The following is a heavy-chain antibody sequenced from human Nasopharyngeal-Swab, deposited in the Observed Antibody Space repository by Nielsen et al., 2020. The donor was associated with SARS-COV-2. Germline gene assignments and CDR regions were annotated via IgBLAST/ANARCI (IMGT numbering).Heavy chain of an antibody. CDR1: GYNFLSYG. J-gene: IGHJ3*02. D-gene: IGHD1-26*01. CDR2: ISAYMGKT. CDR3: ARVPVYSGGYYAFDI. Sequence: ASVKVSCKSSGYNFLSYGISWVRQAPGQGLEWMGWISAYMGKTNYAQKFQDRVTMTTDTSTTTAYMELRSLRSDDTAVYYCARVPVYSGGYYAFDIWGQGTMVTVSS. V-gene: IGHV1-18*01.